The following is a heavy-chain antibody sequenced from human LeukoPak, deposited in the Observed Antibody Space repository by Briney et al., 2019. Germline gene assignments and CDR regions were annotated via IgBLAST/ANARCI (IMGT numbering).Heavy chain of an antibody. J-gene: IGHJ4*02. D-gene: IGHD3-9*01. CDR1: GYTFTGYY. Sequence: ASVKVSCKASGYTFTGYYIHWVRQAPGRGLECLGWINPNSGGTNYAQKFQGRVTMTRDTSISTAYMELSRLRSDDTAVYYCARLSGDILTGYYYFDYWGQGTLVTVSS. V-gene: IGHV1-2*02. CDR2: INPNSGGT. CDR3: ARLSGDILTGYYYFDY.